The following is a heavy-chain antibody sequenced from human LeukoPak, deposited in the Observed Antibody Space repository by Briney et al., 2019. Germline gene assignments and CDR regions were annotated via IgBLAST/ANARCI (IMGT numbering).Heavy chain of an antibody. Sequence: PGGSLRLSCAASGIAFSDVWMTWVRQAPGKGREWVGRIKSKADGGTTDYAAPGKGRFSISGDDSKNTVYLQMDSLEAEDTAVYYCAAFSKGFWGQGTLVTVSS. V-gene: IGHV3-15*01. J-gene: IGHJ4*02. CDR2: IKSKADGGTT. CDR3: AAFSKGF. CDR1: GIAFSDVW.